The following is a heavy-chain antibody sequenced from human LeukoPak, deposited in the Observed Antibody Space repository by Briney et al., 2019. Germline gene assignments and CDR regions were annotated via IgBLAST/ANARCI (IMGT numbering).Heavy chain of an antibody. CDR2: ISGAGGSS. CDR1: GFAFSSSS. Sequence: LPGGSLRLSCATSGFAFSSSSMGWVRQAPGKGLEWVSTISGAGGSSWYAESVKGRFTISGDTSMNSLSLQMSSLRVEDTAIYYCTRDDPSSWYDYFFDYWGQGTLVTVSS. D-gene: IGHD2-2*01. V-gene: IGHV3-23*01. J-gene: IGHJ4*02. CDR3: TRDDPSSWYDYFFDY.